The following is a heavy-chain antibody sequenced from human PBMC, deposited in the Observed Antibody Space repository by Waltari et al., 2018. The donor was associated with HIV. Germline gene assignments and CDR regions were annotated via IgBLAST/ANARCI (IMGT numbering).Heavy chain of an antibody. J-gene: IGHJ6*02. D-gene: IGHD2-15*01. CDR2: LSVSGDP. CDR1: GLTVSRYA. V-gene: IGHV3-23*01. CDR3: ATAFGGKDLDV. Sequence: EVQVLESGGGLVQPGGSLRLSCAASGLTVSRYAMGWVRQVPGKGLEWVSGLSVSGDPYYADSVKGRFTISRDNSKNTVYQQMNSLRVEDTAVYYCATAFGGKDLDVWGQGTTVTVSS.